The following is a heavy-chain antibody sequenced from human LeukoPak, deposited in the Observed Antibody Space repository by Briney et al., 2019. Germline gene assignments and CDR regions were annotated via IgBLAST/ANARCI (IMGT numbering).Heavy chain of an antibody. CDR1: GGSFSGYY. V-gene: IGHV4-34*01. D-gene: IGHD3-10*01. CDR3: ARQNYYGSGSPTIDY. CDR2: INHSGST. J-gene: IGHJ4*02. Sequence: SETLSLTCAVYGGSFSGYYWSWIRQPPGKGLEWIGEINHSGSTNYNPSLKSRVTISVDTSKNQFSLKLSSVTAADTAVYYCARQNYYGSGSPTIDYWGQGTLVTVSS.